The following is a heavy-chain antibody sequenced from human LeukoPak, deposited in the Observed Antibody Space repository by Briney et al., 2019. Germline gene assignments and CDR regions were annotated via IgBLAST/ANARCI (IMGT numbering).Heavy chain of an antibody. CDR3: TREDHSNYNY. CDR2: IWYDGSNK. CDR1: GFTFSSYG. D-gene: IGHD4-11*01. V-gene: IGHV3-33*01. Sequence: GRSLRLSCAASGFTFSSYGMHWVRQAPGKGLEWVAVIWYDGSNKYYADSVKGRFTISRDNSKNTLYLQMNSLRAEDTAVYYCTREDHSNYNYWGQGTLVTVSS. J-gene: IGHJ4*02.